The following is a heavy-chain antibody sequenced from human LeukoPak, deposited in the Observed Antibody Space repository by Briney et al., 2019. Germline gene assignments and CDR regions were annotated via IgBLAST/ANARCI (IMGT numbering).Heavy chain of an antibody. CDR2: ISGSGGST. J-gene: IGHJ4*02. CDR1: GFTFDDYA. V-gene: IGHV3-23*01. D-gene: IGHD1-26*01. CDR3: AKRVVGATTVYYFDY. Sequence: GGSLRLSCAASGFTFDDYAMSWVRQAPGKGLEWVSAISGSGGSTYYADSVKGRFTISRDNSKNTLYLQMNSLRAEDTAVYYCAKRVVGATTVYYFDYWGQGTLVTVSS.